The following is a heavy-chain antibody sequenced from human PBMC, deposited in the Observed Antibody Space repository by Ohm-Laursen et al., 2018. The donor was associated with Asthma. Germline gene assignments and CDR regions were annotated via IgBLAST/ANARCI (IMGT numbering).Heavy chain of an antibody. CDR1: GGSISSSNW. CDR3: ARDLVAVTTSWFDP. D-gene: IGHD4-17*01. Sequence: GTLSLTCAVSGGSISSSNWWNWVRQPPGKGLEWIGEIYHSGSTNYNPSLKSRVTISVDKSKNQFSLKLSSVTAADTAVYYCARDLVAVTTSWFDPWGQGTLVTVSS. V-gene: IGHV4-4*02. J-gene: IGHJ5*02. CDR2: IYHSGST.